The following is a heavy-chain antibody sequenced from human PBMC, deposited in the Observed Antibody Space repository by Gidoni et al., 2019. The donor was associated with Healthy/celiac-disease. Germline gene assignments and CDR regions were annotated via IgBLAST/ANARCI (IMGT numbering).Heavy chain of an antibody. D-gene: IGHD6-13*01. CDR1: GFTFSSYS. V-gene: IGHV3-21*01. Sequence: EVQLVESGGGLVKPGGSLRLSCAASGFTFSSYSMNWVRQAPGKGLEWVSSISSSSTYIYYADSVKGRFTISRDNAKNSLYLQMNSLRAEDTALYYCARDGDSSWSLYYYYYMDVWGKGTTVTVSS. J-gene: IGHJ6*03. CDR3: ARDGDSSWSLYYYYYMDV. CDR2: ISSSSTYI.